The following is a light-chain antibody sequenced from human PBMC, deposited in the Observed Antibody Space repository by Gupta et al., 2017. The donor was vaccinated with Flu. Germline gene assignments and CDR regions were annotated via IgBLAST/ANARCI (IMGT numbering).Light chain of an antibody. J-gene: IGLJ3*02. V-gene: IGLV6-57*01. CDR2: EDN. CDR1: SGSIVSSY. Sequence: VTISCTRSSGSIVSSYVQWYQQRPGSSPTTVICEDNRRPSGVPDRFSGSIDSSSNSASLTISGLKTEDEADYYCQYFDVSNHWVFGGGTKLTVL. CDR3: QYFDVSNHWV.